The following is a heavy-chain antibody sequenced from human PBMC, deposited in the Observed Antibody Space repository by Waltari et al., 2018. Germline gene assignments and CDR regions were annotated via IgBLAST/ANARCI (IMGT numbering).Heavy chain of an antibody. V-gene: IGHV1-69-2*01. D-gene: IGHD3-10*01. J-gene: IGHJ3*02. Sequence: EVQLVPSGAEGKKPGATVKISCKVSGYTFTDYYIHWVQQAPGQGLEWMGLVDPEDGETIYAEKFQGRVTITADTSTDTAYMELSSLRSEDTAVYYCATGVSYGSGKFGRAFDIWGQGTMVTVSS. CDR2: VDPEDGET. CDR1: GYTFTDYY. CDR3: ATGVSYGSGKFGRAFDI.